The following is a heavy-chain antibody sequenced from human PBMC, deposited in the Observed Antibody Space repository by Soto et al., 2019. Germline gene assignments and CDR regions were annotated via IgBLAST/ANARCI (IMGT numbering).Heavy chain of an antibody. CDR1: GYTFSSHG. J-gene: IGHJ5*01. CDR2: ISGYNGNA. V-gene: IGHV1-18*01. Sequence: ASVKVSCKASGYTFSSHGIIWVRQAPGQGLEWMGWISGYNGNAKYAQRFQGRVTMTTDTSTSTVYMDLRSLGSDDSVVYYCAREGSYGWYDCWGQGTLVTVSS. CDR3: AREGSYGWYDC. D-gene: IGHD2-15*01.